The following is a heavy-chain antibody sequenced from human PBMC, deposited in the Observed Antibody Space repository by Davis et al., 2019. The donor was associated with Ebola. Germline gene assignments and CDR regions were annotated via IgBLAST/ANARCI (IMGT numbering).Heavy chain of an antibody. V-gene: IGHV5-51*01. D-gene: IGHD1-26*01. CDR2: IYPADSDT. CDR3: ARHASGAGYFDY. Sequence: GGSLRLSCKGSGYSFTSYWIGWVRQMPGEGLEWMGIIYPADSDTRYSPSFQGQVTISADKSISTAYLQWSSLKASDTAMYYCARHASGAGYFDYWGQGTLVTVSS. CDR1: GYSFTSYW. J-gene: IGHJ4*02.